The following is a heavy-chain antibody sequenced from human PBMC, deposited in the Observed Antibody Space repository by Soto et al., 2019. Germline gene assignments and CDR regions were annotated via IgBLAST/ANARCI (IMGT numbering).Heavy chain of an antibody. J-gene: IGHJ4*02. D-gene: IGHD2-2*01. Sequence: QVQLVESGGGLVRPGGSLRLSCAASGFTFSDYYMSWIRQAPGKGLEWVSFVSSSSSYTIHADSVKGRSTISRDNAKNSRSRQMNSRRADDTAVHSCARGTRVSDNWGPGTLVTVSS. CDR3: ARGTRVSDN. V-gene: IGHV3-11*05. CDR1: GFTFSDYY. CDR2: VSSSSSYT.